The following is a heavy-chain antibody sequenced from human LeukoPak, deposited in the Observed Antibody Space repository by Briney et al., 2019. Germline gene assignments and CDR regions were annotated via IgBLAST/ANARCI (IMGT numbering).Heavy chain of an antibody. V-gene: IGHV1-18*01. CDR2: ISAYNGHT. J-gene: IGHJ4*02. CDR3: ARDSTLTTTDLDY. Sequence: GASVKVSCKASGYIFSNYGITRVRQAPGQGLERMGWISAYNGHTNYAQNLQGRVTMTTDTSTTTVYMELRSLRSDDTAVYYCARDSTLTTTDLDYWGQGTLVTVSS. CDR1: GYIFSNYG. D-gene: IGHD4-17*01.